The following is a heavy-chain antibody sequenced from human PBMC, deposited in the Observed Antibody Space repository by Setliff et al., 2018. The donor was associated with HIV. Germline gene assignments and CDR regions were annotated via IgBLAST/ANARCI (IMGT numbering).Heavy chain of an antibody. CDR1: GYSFTSYW. CDR3: TRHSTDPWSLLDY. V-gene: IGHV5-51*01. D-gene: IGHD1-1*01. J-gene: IGHJ4*02. Sequence: GESLKISCRGSGYSFTSYWIGWVRQMPGKGLEWMGIIYPGDSDTRYSPSFQGQVTISRDDSKNTAYLQMDSLKTEDTAVYYCTRHSTDPWSLLDYWGQGTLVTVSS. CDR2: IYPGDSDT.